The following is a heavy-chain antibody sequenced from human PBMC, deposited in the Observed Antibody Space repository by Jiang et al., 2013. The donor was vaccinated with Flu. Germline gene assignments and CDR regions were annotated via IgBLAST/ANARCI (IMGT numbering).Heavy chain of an antibody. CDR2: IYYSGST. Sequence: SGSGLVKPSETLSLTCTVSGGSISSHYWSWIRQPPGKGLEWIGYIYYSGSTNYNPSLKSRVTISVDTSKNQFSLKLSSVTAADTAVYYCARVLTSLAVRRVIITYAFDIWGQGTMVTVSS. J-gene: IGHJ3*02. CDR1: GGSISSHY. D-gene: IGHD3-10*01. V-gene: IGHV4-59*11. CDR3: ARVLTSLAVRRVIITYAFDI.